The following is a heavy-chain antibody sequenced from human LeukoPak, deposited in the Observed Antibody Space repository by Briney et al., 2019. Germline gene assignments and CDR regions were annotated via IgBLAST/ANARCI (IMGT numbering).Heavy chain of an antibody. CDR2: IKSTADGGTP. CDR1: GLTFTDAW. CDR3: TTLYGSGSYY. D-gene: IGHD3-10*01. Sequence: AGGSLRLSCAVSGLTFTDAWMSWVRQAPGKGLEWVGRIKSTADGGTPGHAAPVKDRFTISRDDSKNTLFLQMNSLKTEDTAVYYCTTLYGSGSYYWGQGTLVTVSS. V-gene: IGHV3-15*01. J-gene: IGHJ4*02.